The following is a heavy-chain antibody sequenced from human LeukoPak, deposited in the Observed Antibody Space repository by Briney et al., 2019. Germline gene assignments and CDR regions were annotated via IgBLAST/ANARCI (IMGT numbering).Heavy chain of an antibody. V-gene: IGHV4-39*07. Sequence: SETLSLNCTVSGGSISSSTYYWGWIRQPPGKGLEWIGEINHSGSTNYNPSLKSRVTISVDTSKNQFSLKLSSVTAADTAVYYCASFVIYSGSYYFPHAFDIWGQGTMVTVSS. D-gene: IGHD1-26*01. J-gene: IGHJ3*02. CDR3: ASFVIYSGSYYFPHAFDI. CDR1: GGSISSSTYY. CDR2: INHSGST.